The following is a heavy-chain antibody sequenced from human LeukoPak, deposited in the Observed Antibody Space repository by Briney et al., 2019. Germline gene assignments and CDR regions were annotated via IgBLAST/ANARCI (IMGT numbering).Heavy chain of an antibody. J-gene: IGHJ5*02. CDR1: GGSISSYY. CDR2: IYYSGST. Sequence: SETLSLTCTVSGGSISSYYWSWIRQPPGKGLEWIGYIYYSGSTNYNPSLKSRVTISVDTPKNQFSLKLSSVTAADTAVYYCAAEVGARSSVWFDPWGQGTLVTVSS. D-gene: IGHD1-26*01. CDR3: AAEVGARSSVWFDP. V-gene: IGHV4-59*01.